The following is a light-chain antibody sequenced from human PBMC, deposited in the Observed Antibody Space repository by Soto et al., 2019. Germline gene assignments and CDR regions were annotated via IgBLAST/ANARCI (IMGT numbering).Light chain of an antibody. V-gene: IGLV2-14*01. CDR3: SSYTTSSTRV. CDR1: SSDVCGYNS. Sequence: QSALTQPASVSGSPGQSITISCTGTSSDVCGYNSVSWYQQHPGKAPKLMIYEVTSRPSGVSNRFSGSKSGNTASLTISGLQVDDEANYYCSSYTTSSTRVFGGGTKVTVL. CDR2: EVT. J-gene: IGLJ3*02.